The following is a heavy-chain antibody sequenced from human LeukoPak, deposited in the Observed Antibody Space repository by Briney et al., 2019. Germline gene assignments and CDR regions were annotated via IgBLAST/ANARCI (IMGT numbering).Heavy chain of an antibody. Sequence: GGSLRLSCAASGFTFSSYSMDWVRQAPGKGLEWVSSISSSSYIYYADSVKGRFTISRDNAKNSLYLQMNSLRAEDTAVYYCARRYYYDSSGYTDWYFDLWGRGTLVTVSS. CDR1: GFTFSSYS. CDR2: ISSSSYI. CDR3: ARRYYYDSSGYTDWYFDL. D-gene: IGHD3-22*01. J-gene: IGHJ2*01. V-gene: IGHV3-21*01.